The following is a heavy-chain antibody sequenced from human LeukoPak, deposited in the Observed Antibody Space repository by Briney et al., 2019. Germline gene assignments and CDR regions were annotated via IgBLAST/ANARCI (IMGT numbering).Heavy chain of an antibody. D-gene: IGHD5-18*01. CDR1: GFTFSNYA. Sequence: GGSRRLSCAASGFTFSNYAMSWVRQAPGKGLEWVSAISGSGSTYYADSVKGRFTISRDNSKNTLYLQMNSLRAEDTAVYYCARDQSGYPPGYYFDYWGQGTLVTVSS. CDR3: ARDQSGYPPGYYFDY. V-gene: IGHV3-23*01. J-gene: IGHJ4*02. CDR2: ISGSGST.